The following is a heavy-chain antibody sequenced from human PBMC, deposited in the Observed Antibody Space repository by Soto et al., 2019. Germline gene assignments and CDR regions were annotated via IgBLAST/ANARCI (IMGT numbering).Heavy chain of an antibody. V-gene: IGHV4-31*03. Sequence: QVQLQESGPGLVKPSQTLSLTCTVSGGSISSGGYYWSWIRQHPGKGLEWFGYIDYSGSTYYNPSLKSRVTVSLGTTKTRSYLKLSTITAAHTAVYYCARVLRRAGGAYWGQGTLVPVSS. CDR3: ARVLRRAGGAY. J-gene: IGHJ4*02. CDR1: GGSISSGGYY. D-gene: IGHD3-10*01. CDR2: IDYSGST.